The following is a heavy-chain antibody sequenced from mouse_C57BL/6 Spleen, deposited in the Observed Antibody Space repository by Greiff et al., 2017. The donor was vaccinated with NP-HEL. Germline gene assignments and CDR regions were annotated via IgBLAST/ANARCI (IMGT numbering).Heavy chain of an antibody. CDR2: IYPRSGNT. J-gene: IGHJ4*01. V-gene: IGHV1-81*01. Sequence: QVQLQESGAELARPGASVKLSCKASGYTFTSYGISWVKQRTGQGLEWIGEIYPRSGNTYYTEKFKGKATLTADKSSSTAYMELRSLTSEDSAVYFCARSGSNYVFFYAMDYWGQGTSVTVSS. D-gene: IGHD2-5*01. CDR3: ARSGSNYVFFYAMDY. CDR1: GYTFTSYG.